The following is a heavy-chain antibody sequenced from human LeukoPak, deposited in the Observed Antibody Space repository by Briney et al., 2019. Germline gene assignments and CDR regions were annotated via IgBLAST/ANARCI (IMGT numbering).Heavy chain of an antibody. CDR3: ARHIEAATALHY. D-gene: IGHD2-21*01. CDR1: GFTFSDYY. CDR2: ITSSGSTI. V-gene: IGHV3-11*01. Sequence: GGSLRLSCAASGFTFSDYYMSWIRQAPGKGLEWISYITSSGSTIYYTDSVKGRFTVSRDNAKNSLYLQMNSLRAEDTAVYFCARHIEAATALHYWGQGTLVTVSS. J-gene: IGHJ4*02.